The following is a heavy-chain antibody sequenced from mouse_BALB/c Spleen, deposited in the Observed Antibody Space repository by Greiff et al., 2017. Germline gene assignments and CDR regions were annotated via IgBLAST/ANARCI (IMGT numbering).Heavy chain of an antibody. Sequence: DVHLVESGGGLVKPGGSLKLSCAASGFTFSSYAMSWVRQTPEKRLEWVASISSGGSTYYPDSVKGRFTISRDNARNILYLQMSSLRSEDTAMYYCARERGGYDYDGAMDYWGQGTSVTVSS. J-gene: IGHJ4*01. CDR1: GFTFSSYA. V-gene: IGHV5-6-5*01. CDR3: ARERGGYDYDGAMDY. CDR2: ISSGGST. D-gene: IGHD2-4*01.